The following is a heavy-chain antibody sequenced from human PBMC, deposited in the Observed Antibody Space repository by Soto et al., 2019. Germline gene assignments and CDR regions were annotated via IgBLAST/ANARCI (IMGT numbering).Heavy chain of an antibody. CDR2: INGYNGKT. J-gene: IGHJ4*02. Sequence: QVQLVQSGAEVRKPGASVKVSCKASGYIFTNYDIGWVRQAPGQGLEWMGLINGYNGKTNYAQKCRGRVSMTTDTSTSTAYMALRSLTSDDTGVYYCARWAGIFGAGGVNWGQGTLVTVSS. CDR1: GYIFTNYD. V-gene: IGHV1-18*01. D-gene: IGHD3-16*01. CDR3: ARWAGIFGAGGVN.